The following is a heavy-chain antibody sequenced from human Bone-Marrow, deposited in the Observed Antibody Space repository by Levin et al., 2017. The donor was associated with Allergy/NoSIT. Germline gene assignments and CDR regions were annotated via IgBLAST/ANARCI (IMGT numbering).Heavy chain of an antibody. V-gene: IGHV3-73*01. CDR1: GFTFSGSA. Sequence: PGESLKISCAASGFTFSGSAMHWVRQASGKGLEWVGRIRSKANSYATAYAASVKGRFTISRDDSKNTAYLQMNSLKTEDTAVYYCTRPATYYYDSSGYFESGWFDPWGQGTLVTVSS. D-gene: IGHD3-22*01. CDR2: IRSKANSYAT. CDR3: TRPATYYYDSSGYFESGWFDP. J-gene: IGHJ5*02.